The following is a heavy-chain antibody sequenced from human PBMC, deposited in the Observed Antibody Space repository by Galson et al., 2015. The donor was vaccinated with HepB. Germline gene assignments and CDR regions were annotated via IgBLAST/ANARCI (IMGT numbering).Heavy chain of an antibody. CDR2: INQDESEK. Sequence: SLRLSCAASGLRFSRYWMSWVRQAPGKGLEWVANINQDESEKNHVDSVEGRFTISRDNANNSLYLQMNSLRAEDTAVYYCARYQPRFDRFPQGGVFDMWGQGTMLTVSS. CDR3: ARYQPRFDRFPQGGVFDM. D-gene: IGHD3-9*01. V-gene: IGHV3-7*03. CDR1: GLRFSRYW. J-gene: IGHJ3*02.